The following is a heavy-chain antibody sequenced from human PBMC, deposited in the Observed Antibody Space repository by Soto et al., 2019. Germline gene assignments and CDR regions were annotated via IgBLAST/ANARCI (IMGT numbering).Heavy chain of an antibody. V-gene: IGHV3-74*01. Sequence: GGSLRLSCAASGFTFSSYWMHWVRQAPGKGLVWVSRINSDGSSTSYADSVKGRFTNSSDNAKNTLYLQMNSLRAEDTAVYSCARVGCSGGSCYSQGAFDIWGQGTMVTVSS. D-gene: IGHD2-15*01. CDR1: GFTFSSYW. J-gene: IGHJ3*02. CDR2: INSDGSST. CDR3: ARVGCSGGSCYSQGAFDI.